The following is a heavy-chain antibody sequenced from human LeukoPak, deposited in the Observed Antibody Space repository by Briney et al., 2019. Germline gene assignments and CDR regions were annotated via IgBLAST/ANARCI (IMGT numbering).Heavy chain of an antibody. J-gene: IGHJ4*02. CDR3: ARGRGYYQDY. Sequence: SETLSLTCTVSSGSSSSYYWNWIRQPAGKGLEWIGRIYITGSTNYNPSLKSRVTMSVDTSKNQFSPKLSSVTAADTAVYYCARGRGYYQDYWGQGTLVTVSS. D-gene: IGHD3-22*01. CDR1: SGSSSSYY. V-gene: IGHV4-4*07. CDR2: IYITGST.